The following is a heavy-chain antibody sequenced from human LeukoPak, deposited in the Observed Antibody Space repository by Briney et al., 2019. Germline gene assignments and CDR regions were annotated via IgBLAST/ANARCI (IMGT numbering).Heavy chain of an antibody. Sequence: GGSLRLSYAASGFTFSDYAIHWVRQAPGKGLEWVAVMSYDGSNKYYVDSVKGRFTISRDNSKNTLYLQINSLRAEDTAVYYCARSRSGGRGQSGYLDYWGQGTLVTVSS. D-gene: IGHD3-16*01. CDR3: ARSRSGGRGQSGYLDY. CDR2: MSYDGSNK. J-gene: IGHJ4*02. CDR1: GFTFSDYA. V-gene: IGHV3-30*01.